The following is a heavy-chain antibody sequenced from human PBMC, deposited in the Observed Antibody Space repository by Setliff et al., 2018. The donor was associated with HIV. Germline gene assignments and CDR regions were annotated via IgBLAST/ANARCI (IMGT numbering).Heavy chain of an antibody. CDR2: IGHEGTTK. V-gene: IGHV3-30*02. CDR1: GFTFSSYG. J-gene: IGHJ6*03. CDR3: ATRQAPRSCYMDV. Sequence: PGGSLRLSCAASGFTFSSYGIQWVRQAPGKGLEWVAFIGHEGTTKYFAGSVKGRFTISRDNSKNTLYLQMDSLRAEDTAVYYCATRQAPRSCYMDVWGKGTTVTVSS. D-gene: IGHD6-6*01.